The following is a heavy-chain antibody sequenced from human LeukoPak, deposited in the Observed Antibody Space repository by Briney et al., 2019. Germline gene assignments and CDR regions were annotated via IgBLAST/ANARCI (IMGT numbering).Heavy chain of an antibody. CDR3: ARHWDVVVVAANNWFDP. J-gene: IGHJ5*02. V-gene: IGHV4-4*02. CDR2: IYHSGSI. Sequence: SETLSLTCAVSGGPVSSSNWWSWVRQPPGKGLEWIGEIYHSGSINYNPSLKSRVTLSVDKSKNQFSLKLSSVTAADTAVYYCARHWDVVVVAANNWFDPWGQGTLVTVSS. CDR1: GGPVSSSNW. D-gene: IGHD2-15*01.